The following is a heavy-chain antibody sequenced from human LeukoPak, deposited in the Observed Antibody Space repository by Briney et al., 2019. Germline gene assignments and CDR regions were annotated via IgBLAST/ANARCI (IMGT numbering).Heavy chain of an antibody. CDR1: GGSISSGSYY. J-gene: IGHJ2*01. D-gene: IGHD3/OR15-3a*01. CDR3: ARLGLGDWYFDL. V-gene: IGHV4-61*02. Sequence: SETLSLTCTVSGGSISSGSYYWSWIRQPAGKGLEWIGRIYTSGSTNYSPSLKSRVTISVDTSKNQFSLKLSSVTAADTAVYYCARLGLGDWYFDLWGRGTLVTVSS. CDR2: IYTSGST.